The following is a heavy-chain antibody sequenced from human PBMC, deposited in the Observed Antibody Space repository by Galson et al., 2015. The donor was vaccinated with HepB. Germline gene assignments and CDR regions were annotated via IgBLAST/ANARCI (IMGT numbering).Heavy chain of an antibody. CDR1: GFTFSSYG. D-gene: IGHD6-19*01. CDR2: IWYDGSNK. J-gene: IGHJ4*02. V-gene: IGHV3-33*08. CDR3: ARVYRAYSSGWYGVDY. Sequence: SLRLSCAASGFTFSSYGMHWVRQAPGKGLEWVAVIWYDGSNKYYADSVKGRFTISRDNSKNTLYLQMNSLRAEDTAVYYCARVYRAYSSGWYGVDYWGQGTLATVSS.